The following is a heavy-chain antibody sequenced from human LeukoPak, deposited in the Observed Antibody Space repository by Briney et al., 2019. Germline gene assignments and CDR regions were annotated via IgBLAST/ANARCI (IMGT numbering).Heavy chain of an antibody. CDR3: ARGGTRGGSGSYFGY. J-gene: IGHJ4*02. CDR2: INPSGGST. Sequence: ASVKVSCKASGYTFTSYYIHWVRQAPGQGLEWMGIINPSGGSTIYAQKFQGRVTMTRDMSTSTVYMELSSLRSEDTAVYYCARGGTRGGSGSYFGYWGQGTLVTVSS. CDR1: GYTFTSYY. V-gene: IGHV1-46*01. D-gene: IGHD3-10*01.